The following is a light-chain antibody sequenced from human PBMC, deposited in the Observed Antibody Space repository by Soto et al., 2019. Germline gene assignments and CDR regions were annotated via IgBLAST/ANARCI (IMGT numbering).Light chain of an antibody. CDR3: QQRADWPAT. J-gene: IGKJ3*01. CDR1: QIVSTY. V-gene: IGKV3-11*01. CDR2: DAS. Sequence: EIVLTPSPATLSLSPWERSILSFMASQIVSTYLAWYQQKPGQAPRLLIFDASNRATGIPARFSGSGSGTDFTLTISSLEPEDFAVYYCQQRADWPATFGPGTKVDIK.